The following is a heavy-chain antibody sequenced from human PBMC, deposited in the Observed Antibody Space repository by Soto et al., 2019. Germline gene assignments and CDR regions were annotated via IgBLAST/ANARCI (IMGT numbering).Heavy chain of an antibody. D-gene: IGHD4-4*01. Sequence: EVQLLESGGGLVQPGESLRLSCAASGFTFSSYAMSWVRQAPGKGLEWVSAISGSGGSAYYADSVKGRFTISRDNSKNTLYLQMNSLRAEDTAVYYCAKDREMTTRFYNWFDPWGQGTLVTVSS. CDR1: GFTFSSYA. CDR3: AKDREMTTRFYNWFDP. V-gene: IGHV3-23*01. J-gene: IGHJ5*02. CDR2: ISGSGGSA.